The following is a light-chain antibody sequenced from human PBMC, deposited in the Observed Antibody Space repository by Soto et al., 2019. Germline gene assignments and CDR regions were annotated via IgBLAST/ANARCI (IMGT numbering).Light chain of an antibody. CDR1: QSVSSSY. J-gene: IGKJ1*01. Sequence: EIVLTQYTGTLSLSPGERATLSRRASQSVSSSYLAWYQQKPGQAPRLLIYGASNRATGIPDRFSGSGSGTDFTLTISRLEPEDFAVYYCQQYGSSGTFGQGTMVDNK. CDR3: QQYGSSGT. CDR2: GAS. V-gene: IGKV3-20*01.